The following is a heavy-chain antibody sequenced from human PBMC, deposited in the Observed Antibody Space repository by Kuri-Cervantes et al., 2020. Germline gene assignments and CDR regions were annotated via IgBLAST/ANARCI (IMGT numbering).Heavy chain of an antibody. CDR3: TTGIAVAGTWFLY. CDR1: GFTFGDYA. V-gene: IGHV3-49*04. Sequence: GESLKISCTASGFTFGDYAMSWVRQAPGKGLEWVGFIRSKAYGGTTEYAASVKGRFTISRDDSKSIAYLQMNSLKTEDTAVYYCTTGIAVAGTWFLYWGQGTLVTVSS. CDR2: IRSKAYGGTT. J-gene: IGHJ4*02. D-gene: IGHD6-19*01.